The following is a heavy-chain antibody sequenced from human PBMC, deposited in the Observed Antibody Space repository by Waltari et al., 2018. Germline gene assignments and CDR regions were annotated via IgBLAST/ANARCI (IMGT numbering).Heavy chain of an antibody. CDR1: GFTFSSYG. V-gene: IGHV3-33*08. D-gene: IGHD3-16*01. CDR3: ARRSYAEFDY. CDR2: IWYDGSNK. J-gene: IGHJ4*02. Sequence: QVQLVESGGGVVQPGRSLRLSCAASGFTFSSYGMHWVRQAPGKGLEWVAGIWYDGSNKYYADSVKGRFTISRDNSKNTLYLQMNSLRAEDTAMYYCARRSYAEFDYWGQGTLVTVSS.